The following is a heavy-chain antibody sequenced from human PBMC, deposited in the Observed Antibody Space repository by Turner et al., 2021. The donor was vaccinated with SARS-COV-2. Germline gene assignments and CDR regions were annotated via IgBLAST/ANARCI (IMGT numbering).Heavy chain of an antibody. CDR2: IYYSGSD. CDR3: ARLMDTAMDYYGTDV. D-gene: IGHD5-18*01. J-gene: IGHJ6*02. Sequence: QLQLQESGPGLVKPSETLFLTCTVPGGSISSSSYYWGWIRQPPGKGLEWIGNIYYSGSDYYNPSLKSRVTISVDPSKNQFSLKLTSVTAADTAVYYCARLMDTAMDYYGTDVWGQGTTVTVSS. V-gene: IGHV4-39*01. CDR1: GGSISSSSYY.